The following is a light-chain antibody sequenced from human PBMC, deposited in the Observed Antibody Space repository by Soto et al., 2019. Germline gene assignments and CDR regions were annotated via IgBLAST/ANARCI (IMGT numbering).Light chain of an antibody. CDR2: GAS. CDR1: QSVSSN. CDR3: QQYNKGAPYT. J-gene: IGKJ2*01. Sequence: EIVMTQSPANLSVSPGERATLSCRASQSVSSNLAWYQQKPGQGPRLLIYGASTRATSIPARFSGSGSGTEFALTIKSLQSADFAVYSCQQYNKGAPYTFGQGTKLEIK. V-gene: IGKV3-15*01.